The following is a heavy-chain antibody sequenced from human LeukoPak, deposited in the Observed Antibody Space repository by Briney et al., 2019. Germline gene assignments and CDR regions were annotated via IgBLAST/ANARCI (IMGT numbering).Heavy chain of an antibody. CDR2: INHSGST. D-gene: IGHD2-21*01. CDR1: GGSFSGYY. Sequence: SETLSLTSAVYGGSFSGYYWSWIRQPPGKGLEWIGEINHSGSTNYNPSLKSRVTISVDTSKNQFSLKLSSVTAADTAGYYCARAHLWRGAFDIWGQGTMVTVSS. CDR3: ARAHLWRGAFDI. V-gene: IGHV4-34*01. J-gene: IGHJ3*02.